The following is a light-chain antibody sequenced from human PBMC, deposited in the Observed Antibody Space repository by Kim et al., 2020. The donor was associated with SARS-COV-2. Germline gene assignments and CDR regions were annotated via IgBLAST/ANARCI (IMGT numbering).Light chain of an antibody. CDR2: WAS. J-gene: IGKJ4*01. CDR3: QQYYSTPLT. Sequence: DIVMTQSPDSLAVSLGERATFNCKSSQRVLYSSNNKNYLAWYQQKPGQPPKLLINWASTRESGVPDRFSGSGSGTDFTLTISSLQAEDVAVYYCQQYYSTPLTFGGGTKVDIK. CDR1: QRVLYSSNNKNY. V-gene: IGKV4-1*01.